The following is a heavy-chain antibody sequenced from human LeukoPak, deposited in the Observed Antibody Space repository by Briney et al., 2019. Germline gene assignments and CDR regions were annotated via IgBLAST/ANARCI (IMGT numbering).Heavy chain of an antibody. D-gene: IGHD5-24*01. CDR2: INQDGSQK. Sequence: GGSLRLSCATSGFTLRNFWMSWVRQAPGKGLEWVADINQDGSQKYYRDSVKGRFTISRDNAKNSLYLEMNSLSAEDTAVYYCARDRGWLQSDYWGQGALVTVSS. V-gene: IGHV3-7*03. J-gene: IGHJ4*02. CDR1: GFTLRNFW. CDR3: ARDRGWLQSDY.